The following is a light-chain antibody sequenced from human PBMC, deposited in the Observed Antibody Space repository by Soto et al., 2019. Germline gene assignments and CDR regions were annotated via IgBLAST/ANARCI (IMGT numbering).Light chain of an antibody. CDR3: PSHAGTNNFPYV. CDR1: SSDVGAYNY. V-gene: IGLV2-8*01. CDR2: EVS. Sequence: QSALTQPPSASGSPGQSVTISCTGTSSDVGAYNYVSWYQHHPGKAPKLMIYEVSKRPSGVPDRFSGSKSGNTASLTVSGLQAEDEADYYCPSHAGTNNFPYVFVTGTKVTVL. J-gene: IGLJ1*01.